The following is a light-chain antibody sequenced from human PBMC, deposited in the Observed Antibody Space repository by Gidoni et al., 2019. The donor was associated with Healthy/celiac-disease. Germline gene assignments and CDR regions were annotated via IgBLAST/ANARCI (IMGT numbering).Light chain of an antibody. J-gene: IGLJ1*01. Sequence: SVLPQPPPASGTPGQRVTISCSGSSPNIGRNTVNWYQQLPGTAPKLLIYSNNLRPSGVPDRFSGSKSGTSAALAISGLQSEDEADYYCAAWDDSLNGAYVFGTGTKVTVL. V-gene: IGLV1-44*01. CDR1: SPNIGRNT. CDR2: SNN. CDR3: AAWDDSLNGAYV.